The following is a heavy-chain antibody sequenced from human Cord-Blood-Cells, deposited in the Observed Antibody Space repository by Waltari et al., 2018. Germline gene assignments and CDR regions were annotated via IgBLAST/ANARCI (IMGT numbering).Heavy chain of an antibody. D-gene: IGHD6-13*01. CDR2: IKSKTDGGTT. CDR3: TTDRIAAADASDI. V-gene: IGHV3-15*01. Sequence: EVQLVESGGGLVKPGGSLRLSCAASGFTFSNAWMSWVRQAPGKGLEWVGRIKSKTDGGTTDYAAPVKGRFTISRDDSKNTLYLQMNSLKTEDTAVYYCTTDRIAAADASDIWGQGTMVTVSS. J-gene: IGHJ3*02. CDR1: GFTFSNAW.